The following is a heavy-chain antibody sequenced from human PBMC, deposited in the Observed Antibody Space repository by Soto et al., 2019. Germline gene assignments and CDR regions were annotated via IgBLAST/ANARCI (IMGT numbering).Heavy chain of an antibody. V-gene: IGHV4-59*01. Sequence: SETLSLTCTVSGGSISSYYWSWIRQPPGKGLEWIGYIYYSGSTNYNPSLKSRVTISVDTSKNQFSLKLSSVTAADTAVYYCAREPLYNWNPIDPWGQGTLVTVSS. CDR2: IYYSGST. D-gene: IGHD1-20*01. J-gene: IGHJ5*02. CDR3: AREPLYNWNPIDP. CDR1: GGSISSYY.